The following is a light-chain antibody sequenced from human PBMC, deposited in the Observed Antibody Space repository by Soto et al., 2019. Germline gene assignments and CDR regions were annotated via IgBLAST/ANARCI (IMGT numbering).Light chain of an antibody. J-gene: IGKJ2*01. V-gene: IGKV1-27*01. Sequence: DFQMTQSPSSLSASVGDTVTLTCRASQGFTNYLAWYQQKPGKAPKLLIYAASTLQSGVPPRFSGSGSGTHFTLTISSLQPEDAATYYCQQYGKSAMFTFGQGTKLEIK. CDR3: QQYGKSAMFT. CDR2: AAS. CDR1: QGFTNY.